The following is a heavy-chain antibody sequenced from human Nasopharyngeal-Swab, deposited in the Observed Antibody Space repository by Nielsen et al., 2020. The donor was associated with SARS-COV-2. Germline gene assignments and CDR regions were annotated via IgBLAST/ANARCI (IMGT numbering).Heavy chain of an antibody. CDR1: GYKFTSHW. Sequence: GESLKISCKSSGYKFTSHWIGWVRQMPGKGLEWMGIIYPPDSDTRYSPSFQGQVTISADKSISTAYLQWPSLKASDTAMYYCAKPPTVGAAIDYWGQGTLVIVSS. J-gene: IGHJ4*02. CDR2: IYPPDSDT. V-gene: IGHV5-51*01. CDR3: AKPPTVGAAIDY. D-gene: IGHD1-26*01.